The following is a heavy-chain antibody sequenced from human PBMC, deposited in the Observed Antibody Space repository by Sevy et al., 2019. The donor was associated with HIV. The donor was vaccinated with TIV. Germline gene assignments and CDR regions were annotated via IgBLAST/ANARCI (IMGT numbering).Heavy chain of an antibody. V-gene: IGHV2-5*01. CDR1: GFSLSTSGVG. CDR3: AHSHDFWSGLGRYYFDY. D-gene: IGHD3-3*01. Sequence: SGPTLVKPTQTLTLTCTFSGFSLSTSGVGVGWIRQPPGKALEWLALIYWNDDKRYSPSLKSRLTITKDTSKNQVVLTMTNMDPVDTATYYCAHSHDFWSGLGRYYFDYWGQGTLVTVSS. CDR2: IYWNDDK. J-gene: IGHJ4*02.